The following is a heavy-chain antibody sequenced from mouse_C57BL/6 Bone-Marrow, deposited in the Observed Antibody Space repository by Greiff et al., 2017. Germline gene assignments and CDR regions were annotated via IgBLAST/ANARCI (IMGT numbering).Heavy chain of an antibody. CDR3: ARGGMVTAYYYAMDY. CDR1: GYTFTSYW. V-gene: IGHV1-50*01. CDR2: IDPYDSYT. Sequence: VQLQQPGAELVKPGASVKLSCKASGYTFTSYWMQWVKQRPGQGLAWIGEIDPYDSYTNSNQNFKGKATLTVDTSSSTAYMQRSSLTSEDSAVYDCARGGMVTAYYYAMDYWGQGTSVTVSS. J-gene: IGHJ4*01. D-gene: IGHD2-2*01.